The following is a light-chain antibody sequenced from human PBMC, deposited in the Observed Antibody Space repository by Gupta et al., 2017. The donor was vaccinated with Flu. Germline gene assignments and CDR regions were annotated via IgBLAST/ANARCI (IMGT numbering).Light chain of an antibody. Sequence: VLTPSPCPLSLSPGERATLSCRAGPSVSGYLAWYQQKPGQAPRLLIYAASNRATGIPDRFSGSGSGTDFTLTISSLEPEDFAVYYCQQRASWPLTFGGGTKVEIK. J-gene: IGKJ4*01. CDR2: AAS. CDR3: QQRASWPLT. CDR1: PSVSGY. V-gene: IGKV3-11*01.